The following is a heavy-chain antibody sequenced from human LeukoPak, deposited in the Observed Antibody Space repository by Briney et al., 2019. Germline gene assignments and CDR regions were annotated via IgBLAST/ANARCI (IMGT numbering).Heavy chain of an antibody. J-gene: IGHJ5*02. V-gene: IGHV1-2*02. CDR2: INPNSGGT. CDR3: ARVYDFWSGYYQSGSYNWFDP. CDR1: GYTFTGYY. D-gene: IGHD3-3*01. Sequence: GASVKVSCKASGYTFTGYYMHWVRQAPGQGLEWMGWINPNSGGTNYAQKFQGRVTMTRDTSISTAYMELSRLRSDDTAVYYCARVYDFWSGYYQSGSYNWFDPWGQGTLVTVSS.